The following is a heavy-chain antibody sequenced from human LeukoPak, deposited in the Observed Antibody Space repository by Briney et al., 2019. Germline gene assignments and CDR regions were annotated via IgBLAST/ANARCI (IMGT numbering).Heavy chain of an antibody. CDR2: ISSSGGST. Sequence: VQPGGSLRLSGAPAGFTFSSYAMSWVRQAPGKGPEWVSAISSSGGSTYYADSVKGRFTISRDNSKNTLYRQMNSLRAEDTAVYYCAKDRGSYFDYWGQGTLVTVSS. V-gene: IGHV3-23*01. CDR1: GFTFSSYA. CDR3: AKDRGSYFDY. J-gene: IGHJ4*02. D-gene: IGHD1-26*01.